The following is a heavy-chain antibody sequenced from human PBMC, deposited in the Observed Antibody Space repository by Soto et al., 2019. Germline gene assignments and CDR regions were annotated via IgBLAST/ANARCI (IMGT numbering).Heavy chain of an antibody. CDR2: ISSSSSYI. CDR3: ASGDFFTPFDP. CDR1: GFTFGIYS. D-gene: IGHD3-3*01. V-gene: IGHV3-21*01. Sequence: GSLGLACAAYGFTFGIYSMNWVRQAPGKGLEWVSSISSSSSYIYYADSVKGRFTISRDNAKNSLYLQMNSLRAEDTAVYYCASGDFFTPFDPWAQGTLFT. J-gene: IGHJ5*02.